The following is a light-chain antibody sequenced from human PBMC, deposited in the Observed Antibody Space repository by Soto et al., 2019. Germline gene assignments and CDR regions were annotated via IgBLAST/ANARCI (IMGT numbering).Light chain of an antibody. V-gene: IGKV3-15*01. CDR1: QSVSSN. CDR3: QQYNNWPWT. J-gene: IGKJ1*01. CDR2: GAS. Sequence: EIVMTQSPATLSVSPGERATLSCRASQSVSSNLAWYQQKPGQAPRLLIYGASTRATVIPARFSGSGSGTEFPLTISSLQSEAFAVYYCQQYNNWPWTFGQGTKVEIK.